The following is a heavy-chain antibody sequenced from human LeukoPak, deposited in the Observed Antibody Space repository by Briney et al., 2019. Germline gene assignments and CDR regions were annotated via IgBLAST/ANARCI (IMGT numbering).Heavy chain of an antibody. V-gene: IGHV4-34*01. J-gene: IGHJ3*02. CDR2: INHSGST. CDR1: GGTFSGYG. Sequence: SETLSLTCAVYGGTFSGYGWSWIRQPPGKGLEWIGEINHSGSTNYNPSLKSRVTISVDTSKNQFSLKLSSVTAADTAVHYCARGRPVPGGAFDIWGQGTMVTVSS. D-gene: IGHD1-26*01. CDR3: ARGRPVPGGAFDI.